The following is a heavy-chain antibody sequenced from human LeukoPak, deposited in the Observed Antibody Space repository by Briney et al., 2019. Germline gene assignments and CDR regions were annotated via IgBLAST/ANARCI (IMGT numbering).Heavy chain of an antibody. CDR2: ISGSGDST. J-gene: IGHJ4*02. CDR3: VRGRYCSSTSCYIDY. CDR1: GFSFSNYA. Sequence: GGSLGLSCAASGFSFSNYAMGWVRQAPGKGLEWVSSISGSGDSTYYADSVKGRFTISRDNSKNTLYLQMNSLRAEDTAVYYCVRGRYCSSTSCYIDYWGQGTLVTVSS. D-gene: IGHD2-2*02. V-gene: IGHV3-23*01.